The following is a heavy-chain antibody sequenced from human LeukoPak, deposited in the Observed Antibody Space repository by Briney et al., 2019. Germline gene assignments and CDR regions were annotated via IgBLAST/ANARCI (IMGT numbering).Heavy chain of an antibody. CDR3: ARAKAARHNERFLEWLLYFDAFDI. CDR2: ISYDGSNK. D-gene: IGHD3-3*01. Sequence: SCKASGYTFTGYYMHWVRQAPGKGLEWVAVISYDGSNKYYADSVKGRFTISRDNSKNTLYLQMNSLRAEDTAVYYCARAKAARHNERFLEWLLYFDAFDIWGQGTMVTVSS. J-gene: IGHJ3*02. V-gene: IGHV3-30-3*01. CDR1: GYTFTGYY.